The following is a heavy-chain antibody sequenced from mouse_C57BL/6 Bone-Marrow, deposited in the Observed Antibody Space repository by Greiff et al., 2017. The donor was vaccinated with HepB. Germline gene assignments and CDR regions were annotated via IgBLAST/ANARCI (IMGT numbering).Heavy chain of an antibody. CDR1: GFTFSDAW. J-gene: IGHJ1*03. CDR2: IRNKANNHAT. Sequence: DVKLVESGGGLVQPGGSMKLSCAASGFTFSDAWMDWVRQSPEKGLEWVADIRNKANNHATYYAESVKGRFTISRDDSKSSVYLQMNSLRAEDTGIYYCRSTTVVEGNFDVWGTGTTVTVAS. V-gene: IGHV6-6*01. D-gene: IGHD1-1*01. CDR3: RSTTVVEGNFDV.